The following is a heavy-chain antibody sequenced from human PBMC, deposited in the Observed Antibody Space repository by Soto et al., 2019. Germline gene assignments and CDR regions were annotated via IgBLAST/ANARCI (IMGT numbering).Heavy chain of an antibody. V-gene: IGHV1-69*13. CDR1: GGTFSSYA. CDR3: ARARLGYCSSTSCPYRAFDI. J-gene: IGHJ3*02. CDR2: IIPIFGTA. Sequence: GGPVKVSCKASGGTFSSYAISWVRQAPGQGLEWMGGIIPIFGTANYAQKFQGRVTITADESTSTAYMELSSLRSEDTAVYYCARARLGYCSSTSCPYRAFDIWGQGTMVTVSS. D-gene: IGHD2-2*01.